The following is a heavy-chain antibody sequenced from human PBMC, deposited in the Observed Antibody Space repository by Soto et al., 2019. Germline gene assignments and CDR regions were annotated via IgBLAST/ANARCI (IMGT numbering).Heavy chain of an antibody. Sequence: EVQLLESGGGLVQPGGSLRLSCAASGFTFSSYAMSWVRQAPGKGLEWVSGISGSGGSTHYPDSAKGRFTISRDNSKNTRYLQMNSLRAEDTAVYYCAKDPLVAAAYYFDYWGQGTLVTVSS. CDR1: GFTFSSYA. CDR2: ISGSGGST. D-gene: IGHD2-15*01. V-gene: IGHV3-23*01. CDR3: AKDPLVAAAYYFDY. J-gene: IGHJ4*02.